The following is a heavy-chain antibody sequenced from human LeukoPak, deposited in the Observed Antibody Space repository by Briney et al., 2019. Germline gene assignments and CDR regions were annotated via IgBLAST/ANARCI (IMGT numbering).Heavy chain of an antibody. D-gene: IGHD1-26*01. V-gene: IGHV1-69*04. Sequence: SVKVSCKASGGTFSSYAISWVRQAPGQGLEWMGRMIPILGIANYAQKFQGRVTITADKSTSTAYMELSSLRSEDTAVYYCARGSGSYYHWFDPWGQGTLVTVSS. CDR3: ARGSGSYYHWFDP. CDR2: MIPILGIA. J-gene: IGHJ5*02. CDR1: GGTFSSYA.